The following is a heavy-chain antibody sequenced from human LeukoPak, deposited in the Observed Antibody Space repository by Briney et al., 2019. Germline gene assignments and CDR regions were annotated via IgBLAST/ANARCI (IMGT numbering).Heavy chain of an antibody. CDR3: ARDQGTSVTAMVGGHFDY. J-gene: IGHJ4*02. CDR1: GFTFRGNG. CDR2: IWYDGSNR. V-gene: IGHV3-33*01. D-gene: IGHD4-17*01. Sequence: GRSLRLSCAASGFTFRGNGMHWVRHAPGKGLEWVAIIWYDGSNRYYADSVKGRFTISRDNSKNTLFLQMNSLTAEDTAVYYCARDQGTSVTAMVGGHFDYWGPGTLVTVSS.